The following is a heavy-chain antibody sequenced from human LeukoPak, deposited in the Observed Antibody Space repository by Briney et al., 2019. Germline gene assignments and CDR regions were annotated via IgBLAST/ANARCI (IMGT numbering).Heavy chain of an antibody. CDR2: ISSSSNYI. CDR3: ARGNSCSGGSCSYYFDH. V-gene: IGHV3-21*01. Sequence: GGSLRLSCAASGFTFSSYSMNWVRQAPGNGLESVSSISSSSNYIYYADSVKGRFTISRDNAKTSMYLQWNSLRAEDTAVYYCARGNSCSGGSCSYYFDHWGQGTLVTVSS. CDR1: GFTFSSYS. D-gene: IGHD2-15*01. J-gene: IGHJ4*02.